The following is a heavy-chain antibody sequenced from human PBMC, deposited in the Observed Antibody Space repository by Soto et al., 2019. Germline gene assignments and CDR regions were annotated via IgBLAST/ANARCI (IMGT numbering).Heavy chain of an antibody. J-gene: IGHJ4*02. Sequence: SETLSLTCTVSGGSISPYYWSWIRQPPGKGLEWIGYVYYSGSTNYNPSLKSRVTISVDTSKNQFSLKLNSMTAADTAVYYCARHNYGSGSTYFDYWGQGTLVTVSS. V-gene: IGHV4-59*08. D-gene: IGHD3-10*01. CDR2: VYYSGST. CDR3: ARHNYGSGSTYFDY. CDR1: GGSISPYY.